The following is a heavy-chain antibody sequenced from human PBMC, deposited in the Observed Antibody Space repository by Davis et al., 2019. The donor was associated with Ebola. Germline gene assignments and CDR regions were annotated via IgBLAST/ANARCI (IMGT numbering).Heavy chain of an antibody. CDR2: IYYSGST. CDR3: AREGYIAVAGTGWFDP. V-gene: IGHV4-61*01. D-gene: IGHD6-19*01. Sequence: SETLSLTCTVSGGSVSSGSYYWSWIRQPPGKGLEWIGYIYYSGSTNYNPSLKSRVTISVDTSKNQFSLKLSSVTAADTAVYYCAREGYIAVAGTGWFDPWGQGTLVTVSS. J-gene: IGHJ5*02. CDR1: GGSVSSGSYY.